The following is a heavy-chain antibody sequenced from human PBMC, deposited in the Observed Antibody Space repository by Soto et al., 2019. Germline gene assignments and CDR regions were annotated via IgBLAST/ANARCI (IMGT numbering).Heavy chain of an antibody. J-gene: IGHJ3*02. CDR3: IRGGYMHAFDM. V-gene: IGHV3-74*01. CDR2: VNNDGSGT. D-gene: IGHD6-13*01. CDR1: GFTFSSYW. Sequence: GGSLRLSCAASGFTFSSYWMHWVRQAPGKGLVWVSRVNNDGSGTIYADSVKGRFTISRDNAKNTVYLEMNSLRAEDTALYFCIRGGYMHAFDMWGQGTMVTVSS.